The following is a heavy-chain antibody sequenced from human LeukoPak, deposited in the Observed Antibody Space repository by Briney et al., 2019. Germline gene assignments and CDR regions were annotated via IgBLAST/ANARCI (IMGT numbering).Heavy chain of an antibody. CDR1: GFTFSDYY. CDR3: ARERYYYDS. CDR2: ISSSGSTI. Sequence: GGSLRLSCAASGFTFSDYYMSWIRQAPGKGLEWASYISSSGSTIYYADPVKGRFTISRDNVKNSLYLQMNSLRAEDTSVYYCARERYYYDSWGQGTLVTVSS. D-gene: IGHD3-22*01. J-gene: IGHJ4*02. V-gene: IGHV3-11*01.